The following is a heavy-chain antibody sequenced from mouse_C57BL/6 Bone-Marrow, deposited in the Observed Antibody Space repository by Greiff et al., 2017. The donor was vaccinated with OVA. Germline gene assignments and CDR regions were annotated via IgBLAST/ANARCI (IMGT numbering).Heavy chain of an antibody. V-gene: IGHV14-4*01. CDR1: GFNIKDDY. CDR2: IDPENGDT. Sequence: VQLQQSGAELVRPGASVKLSCTASGFNIKDDYMHWVKQRPEQGLEWIGWIDPENGDTEYASKFQGKATITADTSSNTAYLQLSSLTSEDTAVYYCTTSMVTGLYYAMDYWGRGTSVTVSS. CDR3: TTSMVTGLYYAMDY. J-gene: IGHJ4*01. D-gene: IGHD2-2*01.